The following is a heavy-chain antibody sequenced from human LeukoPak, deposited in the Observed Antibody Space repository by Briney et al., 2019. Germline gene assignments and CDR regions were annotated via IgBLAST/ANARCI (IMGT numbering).Heavy chain of an antibody. Sequence: GGSLRLSCAESGVTFSSYGMHWVRQAPGKGLEWVAVIWYDGSNKYYADSVKGRFTISRDNSKNTLYLQMNSLRAEDTAVYYCARAYGGYSGYEPYYFDYWGQGTLVTVSS. CDR2: IWYDGSNK. J-gene: IGHJ4*02. CDR3: ARAYGGYSGYEPYYFDY. CDR1: GVTFSSYG. D-gene: IGHD5-12*01. V-gene: IGHV3-33*01.